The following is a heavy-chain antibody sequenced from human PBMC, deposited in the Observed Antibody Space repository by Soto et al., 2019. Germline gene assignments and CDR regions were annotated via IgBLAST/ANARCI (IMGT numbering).Heavy chain of an antibody. CDR3: ARLGGYCSSTSCYGYYGMDV. CDR1: GGSLSRGPYS. Sequence: SETLSPTRTVSGGSLSRGPYSWGWVRQPPGKGLGWIGTFYYSGSPNYNPSLESRVTISVDTSKNQFSLKVSSVTAADTAVYYCARLGGYCSSTSCYGYYGMDVWGQGTTVTVSS. D-gene: IGHD2-2*01. J-gene: IGHJ6*02. CDR2: FYYSGSP. V-gene: IGHV4-39*01.